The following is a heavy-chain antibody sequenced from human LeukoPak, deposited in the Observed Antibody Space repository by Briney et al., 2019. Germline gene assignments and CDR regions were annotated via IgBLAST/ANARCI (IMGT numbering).Heavy chain of an antibody. J-gene: IGHJ4*02. CDR2: INPNSGGT. Sequence: ASVKVSCKASGYTFTGYYMHWVRQAPGQGLEWMGWINPNSGGTNYAQKFQGRVTMTRDTSISTAYMELSRLRSDDTAVYYCARDLARLPAARYYFDYWGQGTLVTVSS. D-gene: IGHD2-2*01. CDR3: ARDLARLPAARYYFDY. V-gene: IGHV1-2*02. CDR1: GYTFTGYY.